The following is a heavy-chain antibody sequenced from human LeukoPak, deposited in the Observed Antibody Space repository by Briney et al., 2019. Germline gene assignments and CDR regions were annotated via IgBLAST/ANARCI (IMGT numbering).Heavy chain of an antibody. D-gene: IGHD3-3*01. Sequence: PSETLSLTCTVSGGSISSGNYYWSWIRQPAGKGLEWIGRIYGSGNTNYNPSLKSRVTMSLDTSKNQLSLKLSSVTAADTAVYYCAKYYDFWSGYYDIWGQGTMVTVSS. V-gene: IGHV4-61*02. CDR3: AKYYDFWSGYYDI. CDR2: IYGSGNT. CDR1: GGSISSGNYY. J-gene: IGHJ3*02.